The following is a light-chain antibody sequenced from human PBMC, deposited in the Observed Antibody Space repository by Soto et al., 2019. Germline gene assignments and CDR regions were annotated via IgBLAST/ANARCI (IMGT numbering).Light chain of an antibody. Sequence: DIVMTQTPISVSVTPGQPASISCKSTQSLQHRDGKTYLYWYLQRPGQSPQLLIFEASSRFSGVPDRFSGSGSGTDFTLKISRVEAEDVGVYYCMQSIQFPYTFGQGTKLEIK. CDR2: EAS. V-gene: IGKV2D-29*02. J-gene: IGKJ2*01. CDR1: QSLQHRDGKTY. CDR3: MQSIQFPYT.